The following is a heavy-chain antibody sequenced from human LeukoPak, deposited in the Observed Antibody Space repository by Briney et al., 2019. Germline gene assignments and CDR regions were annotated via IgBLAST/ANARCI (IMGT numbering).Heavy chain of an antibody. CDR3: ARDRHSGYDPSYYYYYGMYV. V-gene: IGHV3-48*03. D-gene: IGHD5-12*01. CDR1: GFTLSSYE. Sequence: GGSLRLSCAASGFTLSSYEMNWVRQAPGKGLEWVSYISSSGSTIYYADSVKGRFTISRDNAKNSLYLQMNSLRAEDTAVYYCARDRHSGYDPSYYYYYGMYVWGQGTTVTVSS. J-gene: IGHJ6*02. CDR2: ISSSGSTI.